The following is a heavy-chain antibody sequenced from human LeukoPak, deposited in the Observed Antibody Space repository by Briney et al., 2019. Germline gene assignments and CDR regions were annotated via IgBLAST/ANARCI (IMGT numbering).Heavy chain of an antibody. CDR2: ISGSGGST. D-gene: IGHD3-3*01. CDR1: GCTFSSYA. Sequence: GGSLRLSCAASGCTFSSYAMSWVRQAPGKGLEWVSAISGSGGSTYYADSVKGRFTISRDNSKNTLYLQMNSLRAEDTAVYYCAKDPGHYDFWSGYLPYFDYWGQGTLVTVSS. CDR3: AKDPGHYDFWSGYLPYFDY. V-gene: IGHV3-23*01. J-gene: IGHJ4*02.